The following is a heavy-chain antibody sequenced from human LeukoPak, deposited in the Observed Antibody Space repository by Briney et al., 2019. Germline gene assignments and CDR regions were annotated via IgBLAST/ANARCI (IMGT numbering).Heavy chain of an antibody. J-gene: IGHJ4*02. CDR3: ARHAHRHYYNSSGHNFYGPYVDY. CDR2: IYYSGST. Sequence: SETLSLTCTVSGGSISSYYWSWIRQPPGKGLEWIGYIYYSGSTNYNPSLKSRVTISVDTSKNQFSLKLSSVTAADTAVYYCARHAHRHYYNSSGHNFYGPYVDYWGQGTLVTVSS. V-gene: IGHV4-59*08. CDR1: GGSISSYY. D-gene: IGHD3-22*01.